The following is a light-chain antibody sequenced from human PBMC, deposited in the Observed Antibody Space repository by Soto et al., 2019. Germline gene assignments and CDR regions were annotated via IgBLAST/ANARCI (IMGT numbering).Light chain of an antibody. V-gene: IGKV1-27*01. CDR2: AAS. CDR3: QKYNSALALT. Sequence: DIQMTQSPSSRSAYVGDRVTITCRASQGISNYLAWYQQKPGKVPKLLIYAASTLQSGVPSRFSGSGSGTDFTLTISSLQPEDVATYYCQKYNSALALTFGGGTKVEIK. J-gene: IGKJ4*01. CDR1: QGISNY.